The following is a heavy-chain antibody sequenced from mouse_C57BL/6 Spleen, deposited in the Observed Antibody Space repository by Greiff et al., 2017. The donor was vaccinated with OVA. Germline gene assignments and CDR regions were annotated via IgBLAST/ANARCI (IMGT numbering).Heavy chain of an antibody. D-gene: IGHD1-1*02. CDR2: IWTGGGT. Sequence: VKLMESGPGLVAPSQSLSITCTVSGFSLTSYAISWVRQPPGKGLEWLGVIWTGGGTNYNSALKSRLSISKDNSKSQVFLKMNSLQTDDTARYYCARKAGSYPYWYFDVWGTGTTVTVSS. CDR3: ARKAGSYPYWYFDV. V-gene: IGHV2-9-1*01. CDR1: GFSLTSYA. J-gene: IGHJ1*03.